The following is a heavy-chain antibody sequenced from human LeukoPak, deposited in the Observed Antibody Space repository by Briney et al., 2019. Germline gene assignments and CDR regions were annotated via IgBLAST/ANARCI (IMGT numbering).Heavy chain of an antibody. CDR1: GATFTSYS. J-gene: IGHJ6*03. Sequence: SVKVSCKASGATFTSYSITWVRQAPGQGLEWMGGIMPLFNTANYAQQFQVRVTITTDEATSTAYMDRSGVKLGDTALYYWARVDYSHYYLDVGGRGTRVTVSS. CDR2: IMPLFNTA. CDR3: ARVDYSHYYLDV. V-gene: IGHV1-69*05.